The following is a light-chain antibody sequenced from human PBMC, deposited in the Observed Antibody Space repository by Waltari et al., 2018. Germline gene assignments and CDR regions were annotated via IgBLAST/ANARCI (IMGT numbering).Light chain of an antibody. V-gene: IGKV3-11*01. CDR2: DTY. CDR3: QQRYSWPLT. Sequence: EIVLTQSPAIVSLSPGERATLSCRASQSVSFFLAWYQQKPGQGPRLLIFDTYTRATGIPARFSGGGSGTDFTLTISSLEPEDFATYYCQQRYSWPLTFGGGTKVEIK. J-gene: IGKJ4*01. CDR1: QSVSFF.